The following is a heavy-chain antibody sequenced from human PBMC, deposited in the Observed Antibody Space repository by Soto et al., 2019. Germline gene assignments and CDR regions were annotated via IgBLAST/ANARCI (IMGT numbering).Heavy chain of an antibody. J-gene: IGHJ2*01. Sequence: SETLSLTCAVYGGSFSGYYWSWIRQPPGKGLEWIGEINHSGSTNYNPSLKSRVTMSVDTSKNQFSLKLSSVTAADTAVFYCARDQTGTQYFDLWGRGTLVTVSS. CDR3: ARDQTGTQYFDL. CDR1: GGSFSGYY. D-gene: IGHD1-7*01. CDR2: INHSGST. V-gene: IGHV4-34*01.